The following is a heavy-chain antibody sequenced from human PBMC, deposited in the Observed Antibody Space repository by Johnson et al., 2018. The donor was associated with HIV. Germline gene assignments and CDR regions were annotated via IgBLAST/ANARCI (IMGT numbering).Heavy chain of an antibody. V-gene: IGHV3-43*02. Sequence: VQLVESGGGLVQPGRSLRLSCAASGFTFDDYAMHWVRQAPGKGLEWVSLISWDGGSTYYADSVKGRFTISRDNSKNSLYLQMNSLRAEDTAVYYCAKIRSQYTGAFDIWGQGTMVTVSS. J-gene: IGHJ3*02. CDR1: GFTFDDYA. CDR3: AKIRSQYTGAFDI. D-gene: IGHD1-26*01. CDR2: ISWDGGST.